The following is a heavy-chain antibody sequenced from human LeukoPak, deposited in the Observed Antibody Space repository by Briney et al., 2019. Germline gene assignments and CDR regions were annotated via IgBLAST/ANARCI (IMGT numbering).Heavy chain of an antibody. D-gene: IGHD1-26*01. CDR3: ARHEGATYYFDY. CDR1: GVSISSSYSY. Sequence: SETLSLTCTVSGVSISSSYSYWGWIRQPPGKGLEWIGSTYYSGSTYYNPSLKSRVTISVDTSKNQFSLKLSSVTAADTAVYYCARHEGATYYFDYWGQGTLVTVSS. V-gene: IGHV4-39*01. CDR2: TYYSGST. J-gene: IGHJ4*02.